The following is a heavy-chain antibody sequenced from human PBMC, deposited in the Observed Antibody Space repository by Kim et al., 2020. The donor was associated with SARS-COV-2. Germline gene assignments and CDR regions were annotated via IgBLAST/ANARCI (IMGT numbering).Heavy chain of an antibody. J-gene: IGHJ6*02. D-gene: IGHD6-6*01. V-gene: IGHV1-69*13. Sequence: SVKVSCKASGGTFSSYAISWVRQAPGQGLEWMGGIIPIFGTANYAQKFQGRVTITADESTSTAYMELSSLRSEDTAVYYCARFGTYSSSSHAVDYYYYGMDVWGQGTTVTVSS. CDR2: IIPIFGTA. CDR3: ARFGTYSSSSHAVDYYYYGMDV. CDR1: GGTFSSYA.